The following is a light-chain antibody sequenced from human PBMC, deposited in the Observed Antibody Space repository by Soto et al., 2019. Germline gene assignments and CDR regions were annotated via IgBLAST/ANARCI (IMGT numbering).Light chain of an antibody. Sequence: EIVLTQSPGTLSLSPGERATLSCRASQSVSSSYLAWYQQNPGQAPRLLIYGTSSRATAIPDRVSGSGSGTDFTLTISRLETEDLAGDYCKQYGSSSWTFGQGTKVQIK. V-gene: IGKV3-20*01. CDR2: GTS. CDR3: KQYGSSSWT. J-gene: IGKJ1*01. CDR1: QSVSSSY.